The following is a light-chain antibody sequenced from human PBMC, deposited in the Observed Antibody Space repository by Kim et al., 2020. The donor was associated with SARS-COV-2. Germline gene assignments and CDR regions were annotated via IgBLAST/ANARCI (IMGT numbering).Light chain of an antibody. CDR2: RNN. Sequence: QTATLTCTGDRNNVGYQGATWLQQHQGHPPKVLSYRNNTRPSGISERLSASRSGNTASLTITGLQPEDEADYYCAAWDSSLSAWVFGGGTQLTVL. CDR3: AAWDSSLSAWV. CDR1: RNNVGYQG. J-gene: IGLJ3*02. V-gene: IGLV10-54*01.